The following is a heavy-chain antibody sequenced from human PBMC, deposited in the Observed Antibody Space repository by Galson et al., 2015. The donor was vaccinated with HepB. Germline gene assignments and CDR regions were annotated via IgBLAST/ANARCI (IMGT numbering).Heavy chain of an antibody. V-gene: IGHV1-18*01. J-gene: IGHJ6*03. D-gene: IGHD3-3*01. CDR1: GYTFTSYG. CDR3: AREEGNYDFWSGYQPGPMDA. Sequence: SVKVSCKASGYTFTSYGMSWVRQAPGQGLEWMGWISAYNGNTNYAQKFQGRVTMTTDTSTSTAYMELRSLRSDDTGVYYCAREEGNYDFWSGYQPGPMDAWGKGTTVTVSS. CDR2: ISAYNGNT.